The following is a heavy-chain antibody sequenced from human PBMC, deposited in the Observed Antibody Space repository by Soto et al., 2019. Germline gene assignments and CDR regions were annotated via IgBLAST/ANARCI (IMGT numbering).Heavy chain of an antibody. J-gene: IGHJ5*02. V-gene: IGHV3-7*01. Sequence: GESLKISCAASGFTFSSYWMSWVRQAPGKGLEWVANIKQDGGEKYYVDSVKGRFTIYRDNAKNSLYLQMNSLRAEDTAVYYCARGDPYCSGGTCHPHWFDPWGQGTLVTVSS. CDR1: GFTFSSYW. CDR3: ARGDPYCSGGTCHPHWFDP. CDR2: IKQDGGEK. D-gene: IGHD2-15*01.